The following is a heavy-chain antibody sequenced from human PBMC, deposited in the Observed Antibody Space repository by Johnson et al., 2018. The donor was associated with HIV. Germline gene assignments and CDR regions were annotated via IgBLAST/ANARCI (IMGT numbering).Heavy chain of an antibody. CDR1: GFPFSNFA. CDR3: AKDLGTGDDAFDI. D-gene: IGHD7-27*01. CDR2: ISYDGSNK. Sequence: QMQLVESGGGVVQPGRTLRLSCAASGFPFSNFAMHWVRQAPGKGLEWVAIISYDGSNKYYADSVKGRFTISRDNSKNTLYLQMNSLRAEDTAVYYCAKDLGTGDDAFDIWGQGTMVTVSS. V-gene: IGHV3-30*04. J-gene: IGHJ3*02.